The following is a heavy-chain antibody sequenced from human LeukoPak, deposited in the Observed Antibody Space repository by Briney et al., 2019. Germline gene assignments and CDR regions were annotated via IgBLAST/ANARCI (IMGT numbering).Heavy chain of an antibody. V-gene: IGHV1-69*05. CDR1: GGSFRTYP. CDR3: ATSESGRSWDWFAP. Sequence: GASVKVSCKGSGGSFRTYPISWVRQAPGQGLEWMGGLTQFFRRTNYTQKFQGRLTITTDESSSTAYMELSDLRSDDTAVYYCATSESGRSWDWFAPWGQGTLVTVSS. D-gene: IGHD3-10*01. CDR2: LTQFFRRT. J-gene: IGHJ5*02.